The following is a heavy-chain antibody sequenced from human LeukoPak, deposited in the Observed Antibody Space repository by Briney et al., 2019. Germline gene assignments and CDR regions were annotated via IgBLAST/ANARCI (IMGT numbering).Heavy chain of an antibody. CDR1: GFTFSSYG. Sequence: GGSLRLSCAASGFTFSSYGMHWVRQAPGKGLEWVANIKQDGSEKYYVDSVKGRFTISRDNAKNSLYLQMNSLRAEDTAVYYCARVTYYYYYMDVWGKGTTVTVSS. CDR2: IKQDGSEK. J-gene: IGHJ6*03. CDR3: ARVTYYYYYMDV. V-gene: IGHV3-7*01.